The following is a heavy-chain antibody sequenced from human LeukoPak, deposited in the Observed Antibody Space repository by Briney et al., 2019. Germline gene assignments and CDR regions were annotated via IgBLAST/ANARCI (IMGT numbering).Heavy chain of an antibody. J-gene: IGHJ4*02. CDR1: GGSISSSSYY. Sequence: PSETLSLTCTVSGGSISSSSYYWNWIRQHPGKGLEWIGNIYYSGSTYYNPSLKSRVAISRDTSKNQFSLKLSSLTAADTAVYFCARLGGGGFLDYWGQGTLVTVSS. V-gene: IGHV4-31*03. D-gene: IGHD2-21*01. CDR3: ARLGGGGFLDY. CDR2: IYYSGST.